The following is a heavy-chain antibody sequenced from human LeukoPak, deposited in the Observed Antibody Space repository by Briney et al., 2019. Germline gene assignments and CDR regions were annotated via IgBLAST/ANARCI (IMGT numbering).Heavy chain of an antibody. D-gene: IGHD5-24*01. CDR3: ARWLQPYFDY. CDR2: ISSSSGYI. J-gene: IGHJ4*02. Sequence: TGGSLRLSCAASGFTFSTCSMTWVRQAPGKGLEWVSSISSSSGYIYYADSVKGRFTISRDNSKNTLYLQMNSLRAEDTAVYYCARWLQPYFDYWGQGTLVTVSS. V-gene: IGHV3-21*01. CDR1: GFTFSTCS.